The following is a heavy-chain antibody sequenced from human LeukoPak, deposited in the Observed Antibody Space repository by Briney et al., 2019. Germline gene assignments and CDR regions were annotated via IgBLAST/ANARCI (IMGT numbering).Heavy chain of an antibody. CDR3: AREHDGSGSYYNAFDY. CDR1: GYTFTSYD. Sequence: ASVKVSCKASGYTFTSYDINWVRQATGQGLEWMGWMNPNSGNTGYAQKFQGRVTITRNTSISTAYMELSSLRSEDTAVYYCAREHDGSGSYYNAFDYWGQGTLVTVSS. V-gene: IGHV1-8*03. D-gene: IGHD3-10*01. CDR2: MNPNSGNT. J-gene: IGHJ4*02.